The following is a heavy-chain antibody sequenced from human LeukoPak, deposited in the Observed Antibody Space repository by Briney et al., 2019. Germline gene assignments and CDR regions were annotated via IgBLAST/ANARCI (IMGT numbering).Heavy chain of an antibody. V-gene: IGHV1-8*01. D-gene: IGHD3-10*01. J-gene: IGHJ5*01. CDR1: GYTFTSSD. Sequence: GASMKVSCKASGYTFTSSDINWVRQATGEGLEWMGWMSPNSGDTGCAQKFQGRVTMTRDTSINTAYMELSSLRSEDTAVYYCARVGLRGSGTHHDWFDSWGQGTLITVSS. CDR2: MSPNSGDT. CDR3: ARVGLRGSGTHHDWFDS.